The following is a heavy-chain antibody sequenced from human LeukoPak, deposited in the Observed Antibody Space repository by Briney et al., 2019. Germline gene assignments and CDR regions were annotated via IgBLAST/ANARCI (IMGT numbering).Heavy chain of an antibody. Sequence: ASVKVSCKASRYTVTSYGISWWRQAPGQGLEWMGWISAYNGNTNYAQKLQGRVTMTTDTSTSTAYMELRSLRSDDTAVYYCARTLGGVSGGSFQILGDYGFDYWGQGTLVTVSS. V-gene: IGHV1-18*04. CDR2: ISAYNGNT. CDR3: ARTLGGVSGGSFQILGDYGFDY. D-gene: IGHD2-15*01. CDR1: RYTVTSYG. J-gene: IGHJ4*02.